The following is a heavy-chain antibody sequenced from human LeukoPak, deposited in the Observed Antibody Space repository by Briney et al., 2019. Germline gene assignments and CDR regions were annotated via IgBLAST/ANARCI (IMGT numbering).Heavy chain of an antibody. Sequence: SETLSLTCTVSGYSITSGYNWAWIRQPPGKGLEWIGNTYTSGSTNYNPSLKSRVTISVGMSKNQFSLQLSSVTAADTAVYYCARQSCSSTSCPHRNVFDIWGQGTMVTVSP. CDR3: ARQSCSSTSCPHRNVFDI. CDR1: GYSITSGYN. J-gene: IGHJ3*02. CDR2: TYTSGST. V-gene: IGHV4-38-2*02. D-gene: IGHD2-2*01.